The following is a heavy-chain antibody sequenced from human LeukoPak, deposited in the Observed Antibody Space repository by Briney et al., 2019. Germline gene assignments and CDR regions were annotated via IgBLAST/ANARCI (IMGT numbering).Heavy chain of an antibody. D-gene: IGHD3-9*01. V-gene: IGHV4-31*03. Sequence: SETLSLTCTVSGGSISSGGNYWSWLRQHPGKGLEWIGYIYYSGSTYYNPSLKSRVTISVDTAKNQFSLKLRSVTAADTAVYYCARLSAYDILTGDAFDIWGQGTMVTVSS. CDR2: IYYSGST. J-gene: IGHJ3*02. CDR3: ARLSAYDILTGDAFDI. CDR1: GGSISSGGNY.